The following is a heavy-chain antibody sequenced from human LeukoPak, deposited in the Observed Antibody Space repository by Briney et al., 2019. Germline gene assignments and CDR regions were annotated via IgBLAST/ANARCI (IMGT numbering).Heavy chain of an antibody. J-gene: IGHJ5*02. V-gene: IGHV4-59*01. Sequence: SETLSLTCSVSGGSINNYYWSWIRQPPGKGLEGLGYVYYSGNTKYNPSLERRVTISVDKSKNQFSLKLTSVTAADTAVYDCARGWGGGGSSNPWFDPWGQGTLVTVSS. CDR2: VYYSGNT. CDR3: ARGWGGGGSSNPWFDP. D-gene: IGHD2-15*01. CDR1: GGSINNYY.